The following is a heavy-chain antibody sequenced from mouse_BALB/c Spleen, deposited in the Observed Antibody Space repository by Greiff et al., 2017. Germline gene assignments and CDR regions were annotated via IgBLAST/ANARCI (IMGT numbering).Heavy chain of an antibody. Sequence: VQLKQSGTVLARPGASVKMSCKASGYTFTSYWMHWVKQRPGQGLEWIGAIYPGNSDTSYNQKFKGKAKLTAVTSTSTAYLELSSLTNEDSAVYYCTREETMILFAYWGQGTLVTVSA. CDR1: GYTFTSYW. CDR2: IYPGNSDT. J-gene: IGHJ3*01. D-gene: IGHD2-4*01. CDR3: TREETMILFAY. V-gene: IGHV1-5*01.